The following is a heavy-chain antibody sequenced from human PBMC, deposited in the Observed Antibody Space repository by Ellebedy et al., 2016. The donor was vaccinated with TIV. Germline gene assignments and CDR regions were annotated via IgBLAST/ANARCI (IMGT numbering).Heavy chain of an antibody. J-gene: IGHJ4*02. D-gene: IGHD6-19*01. CDR2: IYYSGST. V-gene: IGHV4-59*01. CDR3: ARAPGSSSGWYFPGDY. Sequence: MPSETLSLTCAVYGGSFSGYYWSWIRQPPGKGLEWIGYIYYSGSTNYNPSLKIRVTISVESSKNQSYLKLSSVTASDTAVYYCARAPGSSSGWYFPGDYWGQGTPVTVSS. CDR1: GGSFSGYY.